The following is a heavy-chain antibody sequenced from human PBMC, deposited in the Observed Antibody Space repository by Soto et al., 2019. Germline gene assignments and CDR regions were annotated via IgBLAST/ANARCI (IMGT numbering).Heavy chain of an antibody. CDR1: GFTFSSYA. V-gene: IGHV3-23*01. D-gene: IGHD5-18*01. J-gene: IGHJ6*02. CDR2: ISGSGGST. Sequence: GGSLRLSCAASGFTFSSYAMSWVRQAPGKGLEWVSAISGSGGSTYYADSVKGRFTISRDNSKNTLYLQMNSLRAEDTAVYYCANGYSYPHYYYYGMDVWAQGTTVTVSS. CDR3: ANGYSYPHYYYYGMDV.